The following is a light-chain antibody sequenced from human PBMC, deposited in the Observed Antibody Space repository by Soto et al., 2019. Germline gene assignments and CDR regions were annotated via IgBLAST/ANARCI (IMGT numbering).Light chain of an antibody. V-gene: IGKV3-11*01. J-gene: IGKJ1*01. Sequence: EIVLTQSPATLSLSPGERATISCRASQSVSTYLAWYQQTPGQAPRLLIYDASSRATGIPARFSGSGSGTDFTLTISSLEPEDFAVYYCQQRSNRPPVWTFGQGTKVDIK. CDR2: DAS. CDR1: QSVSTY. CDR3: QQRSNRPPVWT.